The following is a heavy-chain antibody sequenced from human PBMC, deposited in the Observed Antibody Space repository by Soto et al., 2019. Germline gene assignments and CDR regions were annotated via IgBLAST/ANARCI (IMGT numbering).Heavy chain of an antibody. J-gene: IGHJ6*02. CDR3: ARDDYVTGTLLYYYYYYGMDV. V-gene: IGHV3-33*01. CDR1: GFTFSSYG. D-gene: IGHD3-16*01. Sequence: HPGGSLRLSCAASGFTFSSYGMHWVRQAPGKGLEWVAVIWYDGSNKYYADSVKGRFTISRDNSKNTLYLQMNSLRAEDTAVYYCARDDYVTGTLLYYYYYYGMDVWGQGTTVTVSS. CDR2: IWYDGSNK.